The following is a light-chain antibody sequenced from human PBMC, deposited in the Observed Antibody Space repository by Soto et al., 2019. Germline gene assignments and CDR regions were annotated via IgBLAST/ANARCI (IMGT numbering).Light chain of an antibody. CDR3: QSYDNSLNHVV. V-gene: IGLV1-40*01. CDR1: SSNIGSFYD. J-gene: IGLJ2*01. Sequence: QSVLTQPPSVSGAPGQRVTIPCTGSSSNIGSFYDVHWYQQLPGTVPKLLIYSDNNRPSGVPDRFSGSKSGTAASLAITGLQAEDAADYDCQSYDNSLNHVVFGGGTKLTVL. CDR2: SDN.